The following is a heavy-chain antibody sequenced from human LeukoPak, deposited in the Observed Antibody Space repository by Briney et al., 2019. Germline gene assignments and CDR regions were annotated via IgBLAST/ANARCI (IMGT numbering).Heavy chain of an antibody. CDR2: IPYDGSNK. Sequence: PGGSLRLSCAASGFTFSSYGMHWVRQAPGKGLEWVAFIPYDGSNKYYADSVKGRFTISRDNSKNTLYLQMNSLRAEDTAVYYCAKGDYYDSSGDAFDIWGQGTMVTVSS. V-gene: IGHV3-30*02. CDR1: GFTFSSYG. CDR3: AKGDYYDSSGDAFDI. D-gene: IGHD3-22*01. J-gene: IGHJ3*02.